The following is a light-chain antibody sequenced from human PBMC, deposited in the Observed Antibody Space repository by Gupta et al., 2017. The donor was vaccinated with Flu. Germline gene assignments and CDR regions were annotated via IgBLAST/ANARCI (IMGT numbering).Light chain of an antibody. CDR3: CSYAGGATWI. J-gene: IGLJ2*01. CDR1: RDNIGMFRF. CDR2: EVN. Sequence: LITISCTGSRDNIGMFRFVSWYQQHPGKAPKLIIFEVNQRPSGVSDRFSGSKSDNTASLTISGLQTEDEGSYHCCSYAGGATWIFGGGTKLTVL. V-gene: IGLV2-23*02.